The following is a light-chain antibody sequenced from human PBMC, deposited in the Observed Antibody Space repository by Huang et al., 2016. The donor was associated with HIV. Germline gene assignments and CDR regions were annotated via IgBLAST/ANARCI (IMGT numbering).Light chain of an antibody. Sequence: EIVLTQSPATVSLSPGERATLSCRASQSVSSFLAWYQQKPGQAHRLLIYDSANRSSGIPARFSGSGSRTDFTLTISSLKPEDFAVYYCQQVGTFGGGTKVEIK. CDR2: DSA. V-gene: IGKV3-11*01. CDR1: QSVSSF. J-gene: IGKJ4*01. CDR3: QQVGT.